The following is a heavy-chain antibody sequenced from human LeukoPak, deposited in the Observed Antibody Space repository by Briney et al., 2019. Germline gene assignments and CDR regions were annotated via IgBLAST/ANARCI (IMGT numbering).Heavy chain of an antibody. Sequence: SETLSLTCTVSGVSISSSSYYWGWIRQPPGKGLEWIGSIYYSGSTYYNPSLKSRVTISVDTSKNQFSLKLSSVTAADTAVYYCAAATIAARRRYFDYWGQGTLVTVSS. CDR3: AAATIAARRRYFDY. D-gene: IGHD6-6*01. V-gene: IGHV4-39*07. CDR1: GVSISSSSYY. CDR2: IYYSGST. J-gene: IGHJ4*02.